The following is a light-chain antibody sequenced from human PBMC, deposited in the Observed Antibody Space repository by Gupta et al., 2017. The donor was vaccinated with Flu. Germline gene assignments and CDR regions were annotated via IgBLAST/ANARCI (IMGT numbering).Light chain of an antibody. CDR3: RHAKQWQT. CDR2: MVS. CDR1: QSLVHRNGNTY. V-gene: IGKV2-30*02. Sequence: DVVLTQSPLSLPVIFGQPASISCRSSQSLVHRNGNTYLTWVQQRPGQSPRRLIYMVSNRDSGGTDRFSGSGEVNDFTLRSRMAEEEDGGVYYVRHAKQWQTFGQGTKLEIK. J-gene: IGKJ1*01.